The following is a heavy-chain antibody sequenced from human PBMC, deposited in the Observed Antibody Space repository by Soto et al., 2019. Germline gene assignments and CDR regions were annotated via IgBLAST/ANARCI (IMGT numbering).Heavy chain of an antibody. CDR1: GGTFSSYS. J-gene: IGHJ4*02. Sequence: GASVKVSCKASGGTFSSYSFTWVRQAPGQGLEWMGRIIPILGIENYAQNFQDRVTITADTSATTAYMELSSLRSEDTAVYYCAREDSLRSPYYFDYWGQGTLVTVSS. CDR2: IIPILGIE. V-gene: IGHV1-69*04. CDR3: AREDSLRSPYYFDY.